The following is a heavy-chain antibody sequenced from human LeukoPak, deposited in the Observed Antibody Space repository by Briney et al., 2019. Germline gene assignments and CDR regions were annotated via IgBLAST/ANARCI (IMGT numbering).Heavy chain of an antibody. Sequence: PGGSLRLSCAASGFTFSSYAMSWVRQAPGKGLEWVSVIYSGGSTYYADSVKGRFTISRDNSKNTLYLQMNSLRAKDTAVYYCARDRHGDYYFDYWGQGTLVTVSS. CDR2: IYSGGST. D-gene: IGHD4-17*01. V-gene: IGHV3-66*01. CDR3: ARDRHGDYYFDY. J-gene: IGHJ4*02. CDR1: GFTFSSYA.